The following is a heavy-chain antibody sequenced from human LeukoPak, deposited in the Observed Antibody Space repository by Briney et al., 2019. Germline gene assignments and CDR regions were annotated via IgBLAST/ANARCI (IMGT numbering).Heavy chain of an antibody. CDR3: ARVDNSGTYYENPIDY. D-gene: IGHD1-26*01. Sequence: SETLSLTCTVSGGSISSYYWSWIRQPPGKGLEWIGYIYYSGSTNYNPSLKSRVTISVDTSKNQFSLNLSSVTAADTAVYYCARVDNSGTYYENPIDYWSQGTLVTVSS. J-gene: IGHJ4*02. CDR2: IYYSGST. V-gene: IGHV4-59*01. CDR1: GGSISSYY.